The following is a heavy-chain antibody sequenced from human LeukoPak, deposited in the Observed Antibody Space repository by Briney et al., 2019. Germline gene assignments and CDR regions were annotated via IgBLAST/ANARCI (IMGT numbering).Heavy chain of an antibody. Sequence: PGGSLRLSRAASGFIFSSYAMSWVRQAPGKGLEWVSAISSSGGSTYYADSVKGRFTISRDNSKNTLYLQMNSLRAEDTAVYYCAKGYCSGGSCYSGLFDYWGQGNLVTVSS. J-gene: IGHJ4*02. D-gene: IGHD2-15*01. CDR3: AKGYCSGGSCYSGLFDY. V-gene: IGHV3-23*01. CDR2: ISSSGGST. CDR1: GFIFSSYA.